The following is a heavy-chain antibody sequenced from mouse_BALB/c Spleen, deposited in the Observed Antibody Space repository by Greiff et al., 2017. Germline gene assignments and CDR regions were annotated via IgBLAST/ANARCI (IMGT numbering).Heavy chain of an antibody. J-gene: IGHJ3*01. CDR1: GFTFSSYT. D-gene: IGHD2-3*01. V-gene: IGHV5-12-2*01. CDR3: ARHALYDGYAIAY. Sequence: EVQGVKSGGGLVQPGGSLKLSCAASGFTFSSYTMSWVRQTPEKRLEWVAYISNGGGSTYYPDTVKGRFTISRDNAKNTLYLQMSSLKSEDTAMYYCARHALYDGYAIAYWGQGTLVTVSA. CDR2: ISNGGGST.